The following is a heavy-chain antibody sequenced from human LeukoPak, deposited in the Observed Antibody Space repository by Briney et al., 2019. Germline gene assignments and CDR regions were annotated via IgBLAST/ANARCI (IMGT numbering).Heavy chain of an antibody. CDR2: IYYSGST. CDR3: AGDVNSSGYYYFDY. V-gene: IGHV4-30-4*01. Sequence: PSETLSLTCTVSGGSISSGDYYWSWIRQPPGKGLEWIGYIYYSGSTYYNPSLESRVTISVDTSKNQFSLKLSSVTAADTAVYYCAGDVNSSGYYYFDYWGQGTLVTVSS. J-gene: IGHJ4*02. D-gene: IGHD3-22*01. CDR1: GGSISSGDYY.